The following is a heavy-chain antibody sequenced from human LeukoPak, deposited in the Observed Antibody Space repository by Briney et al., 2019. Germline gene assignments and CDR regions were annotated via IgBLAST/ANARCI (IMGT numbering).Heavy chain of an antibody. J-gene: IGHJ4*02. D-gene: IGHD2-2*01. CDR3: ARPVSQLGRLDYFDY. CDR2: IYPGDSDT. CDR1: GYSFTSYW. Sequence: GESLKISCKGSGYSFTSYWIGWVRQMPGEGLEWMGIIYPGDSDTRYSPSFQGQVTISADKSISTAYLQWSSLKASDTAMYYCARPVSQLGRLDYFDYWGQGTLVTVSS. V-gene: IGHV5-51*01.